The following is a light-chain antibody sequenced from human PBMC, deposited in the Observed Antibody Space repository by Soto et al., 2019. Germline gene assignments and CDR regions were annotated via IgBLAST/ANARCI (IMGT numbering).Light chain of an antibody. CDR1: QTFSNTY. Sequence: EIVLTQSPDTLSLSPGESATLSCRASQTFSNTYLAWYQQKPGQAPRLLIYGASSRATGIPDRVSGSGSGTDFTLTISRVEPEDCAVYYCQQYGSSPPFTFGQGTKLEIK. V-gene: IGKV3-20*01. J-gene: IGKJ2*01. CDR3: QQYGSSPPFT. CDR2: GAS.